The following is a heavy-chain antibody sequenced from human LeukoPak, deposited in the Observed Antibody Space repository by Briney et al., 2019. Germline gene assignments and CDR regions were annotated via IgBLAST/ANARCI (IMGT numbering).Heavy chain of an antibody. J-gene: IGHJ4*02. CDR1: GYTLSTYY. Sequence: WASVKVSCKTSGYTLSTYYMHWVRQAPGQGLEWMGILNPSGDQRIYAQKFQDRVTMTWDTSTSTVYMELNSLTSDDTAVYHCARGGVVSRGQWLCADYWGQGALVTVSS. V-gene: IGHV1-46*01. CDR2: LNPSGDQR. CDR3: ARGGVVSRGQWLCADY. D-gene: IGHD6-19*01.